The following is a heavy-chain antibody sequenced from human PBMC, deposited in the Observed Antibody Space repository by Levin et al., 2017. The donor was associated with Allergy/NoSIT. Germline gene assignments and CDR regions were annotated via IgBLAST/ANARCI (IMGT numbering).Heavy chain of an antibody. CDR2: ISGNGRST. CDR3: AKGHYYDSSGFLYKSDAFDV. D-gene: IGHD3-22*01. V-gene: IGHV3-23*01. Sequence: LSLTCAASGFTFSSYAMSWVRQAPGKGLEWVSTISGNGRSTYYVDSVKGRFTISRDNPKNTLYLHVNSLRAEDTAVYYCAKGHYYDSSGFLYKSDAFDVWGQGTMVTVSS. CDR1: GFTFSSYA. J-gene: IGHJ3*01.